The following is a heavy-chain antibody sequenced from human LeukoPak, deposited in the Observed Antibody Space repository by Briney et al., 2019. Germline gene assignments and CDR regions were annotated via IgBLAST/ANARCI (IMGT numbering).Heavy chain of an antibody. J-gene: IGHJ4*02. CDR1: GGSFSSYY. D-gene: IGHD1-26*01. Sequence: PSETLSLTCAVYGGSFSSYYWSWIRQPPGKGLEWIGYIYYSGSTNYNPSLKSRVTISVDTSKNQFSLKLSSVTAADTAVYYCARGVGASGSFALFDYWGQGTLVTVSS. CDR2: IYYSGST. V-gene: IGHV4-59*01. CDR3: ARGVGASGSFALFDY.